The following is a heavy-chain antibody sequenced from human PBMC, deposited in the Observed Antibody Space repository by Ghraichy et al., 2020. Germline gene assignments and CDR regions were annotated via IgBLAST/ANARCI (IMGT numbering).Heavy chain of an antibody. CDR2: IYYSGST. CDR1: GGSISSSSYY. Sequence: ESLNISCTVSGGSISSSSYYWGWIRQPPGKGLEWIGSIYYSGSTYYNPSLKSRVTISVDTSKNQFSLKLSSVTAADTAVYYCAREAADGLKPMDVWGQGTTVTVSS. D-gene: IGHD6-13*01. V-gene: IGHV4-39*07. J-gene: IGHJ6*02. CDR3: AREAADGLKPMDV.